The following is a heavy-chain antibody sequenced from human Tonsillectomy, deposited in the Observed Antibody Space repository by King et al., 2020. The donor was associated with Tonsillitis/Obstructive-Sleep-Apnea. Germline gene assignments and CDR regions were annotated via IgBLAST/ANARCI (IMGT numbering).Heavy chain of an antibody. CDR3: MRGGGGTRFDY. CDR2: ITDSGGST. CDR1: GFTFSNYA. D-gene: IGHD3-16*01. V-gene: IGHV3-23*04. Sequence: VQLVESGGGLVQPGGSLRLSCAASGFTFSNYAMSWVRQAPGKGLEWVSTITDSGGSTYYADSVKGRFTISRDNSKITLYLQMNSLRAEDTAIYYCMRGGGGTRFDYWGQGTLVTVSS. J-gene: IGHJ4*02.